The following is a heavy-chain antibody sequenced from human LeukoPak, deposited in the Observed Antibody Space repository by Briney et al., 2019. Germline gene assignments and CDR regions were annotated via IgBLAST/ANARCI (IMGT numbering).Heavy chain of an antibody. Sequence: GGSLRLSCAASGFTFSTYWMSWVRQAPGKGLEWVVNIKQDGSEKYSVDSVKGRFTISRDNAKNSLYLQMNSLRAEDTAVYYCARDRGSSGPLYYFDYWGQGTLVTVSS. D-gene: IGHD3-22*01. V-gene: IGHV3-7*05. CDR1: GFTFSTYW. J-gene: IGHJ4*02. CDR2: IKQDGSEK. CDR3: ARDRGSSGPLYYFDY.